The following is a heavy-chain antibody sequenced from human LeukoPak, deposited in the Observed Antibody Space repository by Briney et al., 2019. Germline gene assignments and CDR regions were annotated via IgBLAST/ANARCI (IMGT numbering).Heavy chain of an antibody. V-gene: IGHV4-59*01. CDR3: ARTTVTTHDY. CDR1: GGSISSYY. CDR2: IYYSGST. D-gene: IGHD4-17*01. Sequence: SETLSLTCTVSGGSISSYYWSWIRQPPGKGLEWIGYIYYSGSTNYNPSFKSRVTISVDTSKNQFSLKLSSVTAADTAVYYCARTTVTTHDYWGQGTLVTVSS. J-gene: IGHJ4*02.